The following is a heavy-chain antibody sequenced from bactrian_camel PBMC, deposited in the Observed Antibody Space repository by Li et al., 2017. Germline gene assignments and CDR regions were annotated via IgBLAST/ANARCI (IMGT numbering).Heavy chain of an antibody. Sequence: QVQLVESGGGLVQPGGSLRLSCVASGPRKYIGWFRQAPGEEREGVASIYIVLGDTDYADSVKGRFTISRDNAKNTLYLQMNSLKPEGTAVYYCATALLWADWRQPPYEFHYWGQGTQVTVS. CDR1: GPRKY. D-gene: IGHD8*01. CDR3: ATALLWADWRQPPYEFHY. V-gene: IGHV3S61*01. CDR2: IYIVLGDT. J-gene: IGHJ4*01.